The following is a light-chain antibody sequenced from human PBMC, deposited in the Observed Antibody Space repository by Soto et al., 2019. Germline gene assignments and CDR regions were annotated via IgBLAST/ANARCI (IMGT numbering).Light chain of an antibody. CDR1: QSVTTN. J-gene: IGKJ1*01. CDR2: GAS. Sequence: EVVMTQSPATLSVSPGERATVSCRAIQSVTTNMAWYQQKPGQAPRLLIYGASSRATGIPNRFSGSGSGTDFTLTISRLEPEDFAVYYCQQYGNSPQTFGQGTKVDIK. CDR3: QQYGNSPQT. V-gene: IGKV3-20*01.